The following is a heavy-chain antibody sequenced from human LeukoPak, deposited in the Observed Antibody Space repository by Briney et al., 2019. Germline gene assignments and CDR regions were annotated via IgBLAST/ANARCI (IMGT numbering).Heavy chain of an antibody. V-gene: IGHV3-7*01. J-gene: IGHJ3*01. Sequence: GGSLRLSCAASGFTFSSSWMSWVRQAPGKGLEWVASVKQDGSGKYYVDSVKGRFTISRDNARNSLYLQMNSLRAEDTAFYYCARSRWELLGTGAFDLWGQGAMVTVSS. D-gene: IGHD1-26*01. CDR1: GFTFSSSW. CDR2: VKQDGSGK. CDR3: ARSRWELLGTGAFDL.